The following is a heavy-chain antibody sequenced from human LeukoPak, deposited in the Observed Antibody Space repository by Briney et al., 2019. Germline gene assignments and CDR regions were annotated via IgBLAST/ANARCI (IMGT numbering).Heavy chain of an antibody. CDR3: ACRDGYNYYFDY. V-gene: IGHV1-69*04. D-gene: IGHD5-12*01. J-gene: IGHJ4*02. CDR1: GGTFSSYA. Sequence: SVEVSCKASGGTFSSYAISWVRQAPGQGLEWMGRIIPILGIANYAQKFQGRVTITADKSTSTAYMELSSLRSEDTAVYYCACRDGYNYYFDYWGQGTLVTVSS. CDR2: IIPILGIA.